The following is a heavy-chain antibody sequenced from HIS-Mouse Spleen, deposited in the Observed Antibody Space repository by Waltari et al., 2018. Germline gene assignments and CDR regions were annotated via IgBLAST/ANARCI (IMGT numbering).Heavy chain of an antibody. CDR1: GFTFSSSG. CDR3: ARGEYSSSSFDY. Sequence: QVQLVESGGGVVQPWRSLRLSCPASGFTFSSSGMHWVRQAPGKGLEWVAVISYDGSNKYYADSVKGRFTISRDNSKNTLYLQMNSLRAEDTAVYYCARGEYSSSSFDYWGQGTLVTVSS. CDR2: ISYDGSNK. D-gene: IGHD6-6*01. J-gene: IGHJ4*02. V-gene: IGHV3-30*03.